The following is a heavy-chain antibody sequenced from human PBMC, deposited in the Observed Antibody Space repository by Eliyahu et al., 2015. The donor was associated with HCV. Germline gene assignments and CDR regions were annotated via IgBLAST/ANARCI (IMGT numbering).Heavy chain of an antibody. V-gene: IGHV3-21*01. CDR2: ISSSSSYI. D-gene: IGHD4-17*01. J-gene: IGHJ4*02. CDR1: GFXFSSYS. CDR3: ARDQPPLRSFDY. Sequence: EVQLVESGGGLVKPGGSLRLSCAASGFXFSSYSMNWVRQAPGKGLEWVSSISSSSSYIYYADSVKGRFTISRDNAKNSLYLQMNSLRAEDTAVYYCARDQPPLRSFDYWGQGTLVTVSS.